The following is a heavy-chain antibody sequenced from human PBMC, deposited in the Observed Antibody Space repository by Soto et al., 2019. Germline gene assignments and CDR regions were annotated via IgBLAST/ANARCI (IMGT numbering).Heavy chain of an antibody. Sequence: PAETLSLTCTFSGGSISSYYGSWSRQPPGKGLEWFGYIYYSGSTNYNPSLKSRVTISVDTSKNQFSLKLKSVTAADTAIYYCARRTVNTRTFHRGLKTHCLDYWGQGAPVTVSS. J-gene: IGHJ4*02. CDR3: ARRTVNTRTFHRGLKTHCLDY. CDR2: IYYSGST. V-gene: IGHV4-59*08. D-gene: IGHD1-7*01. CDR1: GGSISSYY.